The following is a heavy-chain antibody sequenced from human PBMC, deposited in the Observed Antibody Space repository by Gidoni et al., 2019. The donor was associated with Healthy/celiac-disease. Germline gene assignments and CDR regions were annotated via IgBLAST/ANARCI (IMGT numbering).Heavy chain of an antibody. CDR3: ARVGTYYYGSGIIGFDY. D-gene: IGHD3-10*01. CDR2: INHSGST. J-gene: IGHJ4*02. CDR1: GGSFSGYY. V-gene: IGHV4-34*01. Sequence: QVQLQQWGAGLLKPSETLSLTCAVYGGSFSGYYWSWIRQPPGKGLEWIGEINHSGSTNYNPSLKSRVTISVDTSKNQFSLKLSSVTAADTAVYYCARVGTYYYGSGIIGFDYWGQGTLVTVSS.